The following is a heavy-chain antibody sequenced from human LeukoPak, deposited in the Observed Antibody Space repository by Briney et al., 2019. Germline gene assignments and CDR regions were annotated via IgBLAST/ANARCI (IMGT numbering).Heavy chain of an antibody. D-gene: IGHD3-3*01. Sequence: GGSLRLSCAASGFTFSSYAMHWVRQAPGKGLEWVAVISYDGSNKYYADSVKGRFTISRDNSKNTLYLQMNSLRAEDTAVYYCARDRFLEWSGCFDPWGQGTLVTVSS. V-gene: IGHV3-30-3*01. CDR2: ISYDGSNK. CDR3: ARDRFLEWSGCFDP. J-gene: IGHJ5*02. CDR1: GFTFSSYA.